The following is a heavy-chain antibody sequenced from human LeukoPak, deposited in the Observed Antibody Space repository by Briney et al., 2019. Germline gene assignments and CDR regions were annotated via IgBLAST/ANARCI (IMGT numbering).Heavy chain of an antibody. Sequence: PGGSLRLSSAASRFTFTNYTTSWVRETPGKGLERVSPTIDSGRGTHNAHSVKGRFTISRDNSKNTLYLQMGSLRAEDMGVYYCAGGSSWYRGIDYWGQGTLVTVSS. CDR3: AGGSSWYRGIDY. D-gene: IGHD6-13*01. V-gene: IGHV3-23*01. CDR1: RFTFTNYT. J-gene: IGHJ4*02. CDR2: TIDSGRGT.